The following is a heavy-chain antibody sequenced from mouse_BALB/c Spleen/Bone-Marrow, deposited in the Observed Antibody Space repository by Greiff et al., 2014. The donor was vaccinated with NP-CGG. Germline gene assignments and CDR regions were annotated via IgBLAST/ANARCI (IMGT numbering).Heavy chain of an antibody. D-gene: IGHD1-1*01. CDR1: GFSLTNYG. J-gene: IGHJ3*01. Sequence: QVQLQQSGPSLVQPSQSLSITCTVSGFSLTNYGIYWVRQSPGKGLEWLGVIWRGGTTDYNAAFMSRLSITKDNSKSQVFFKMNSLQADDTAIYYCAKGHYGSSPFAYWGLGTLVTVSA. V-gene: IGHV2-5-1*01. CDR3: AKGHYGSSPFAY. CDR2: IWRGGTT.